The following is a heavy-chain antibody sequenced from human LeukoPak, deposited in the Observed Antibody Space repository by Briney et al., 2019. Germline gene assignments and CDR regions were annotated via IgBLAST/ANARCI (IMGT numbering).Heavy chain of an antibody. CDR3: ARRRTTIFGVVDDY. D-gene: IGHD3-3*01. CDR1: GGSFSGYY. CDR2: INHSGST. V-gene: IGHV4-34*01. Sequence: SETLSLTCAVYGGSFSGYYWSWIRQPPGKGLEWIGEINHSGSTNYSPSLKSRVTISVDTSKNQFSLKLSSVTAADTAVYYCARRRTTIFGVVDDYWGQGTLVTVSS. J-gene: IGHJ4*02.